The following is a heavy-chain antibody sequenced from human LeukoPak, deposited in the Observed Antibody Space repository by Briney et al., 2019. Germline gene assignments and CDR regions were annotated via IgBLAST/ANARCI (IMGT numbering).Heavy chain of an antibody. CDR3: AKDLGGEEILGY. D-gene: IGHD3-10*01. Sequence: GGSLRLSCAASGFTFSKYAMYWVRQAPGKGLEWVSAITDSGGSTYYADSVKGRFTISRDNSKNTLYLQMNSLRAGDTALYYCAKDLGGEEILGYWGQGTLVTVSS. V-gene: IGHV3-23*01. J-gene: IGHJ4*02. CDR2: ITDSGGST. CDR1: GFTFSKYA.